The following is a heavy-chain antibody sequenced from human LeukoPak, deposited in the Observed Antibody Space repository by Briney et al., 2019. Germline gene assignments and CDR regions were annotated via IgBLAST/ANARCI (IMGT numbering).Heavy chain of an antibody. V-gene: IGHV3-53*01. D-gene: IGHD3-16*02. CDR2: IYSGGST. J-gene: IGHJ4*02. CDR1: GLTVSSNY. CDR3: ARAGRYPGVLY. Sequence: GGSLRLSCAPAGLTVSSNYMSWVRQAPGKGLEWVSVIYSGGSTYYADSGKGRFTISRDNSKDTLYLQMNSLRAEDTAVYYCARAGRYPGVLYWGQGTLVTVSS.